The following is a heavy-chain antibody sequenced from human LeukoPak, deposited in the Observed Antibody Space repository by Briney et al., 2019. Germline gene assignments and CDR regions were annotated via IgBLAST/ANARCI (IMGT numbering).Heavy chain of an antibody. V-gene: IGHV3-23*01. J-gene: IGHJ6*02. CDR1: GFTFSSYA. D-gene: IGHD4-17*01. CDR2: ISGSGGST. Sequence: GGSLRLSCAASGFTFSSYAMSWVRQAPGKGLEWVSAISGSGGSTYYADSVKGRFTISRDNPKNTLYLQMNSLRAEDTAVYYCAKAGGYGDYRGRIYYGMDVRGQGTTVTVSS. CDR3: AKAGGYGDYRGRIYYGMDV.